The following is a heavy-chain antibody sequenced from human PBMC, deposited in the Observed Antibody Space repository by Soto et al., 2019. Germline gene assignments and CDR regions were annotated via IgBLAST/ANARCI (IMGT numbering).Heavy chain of an antibody. V-gene: IGHV1-18*04. J-gene: IGHJ6*02. CDR3: ARNAGVRYCSGGSCYYYGMDV. CDR2: ISAYNGNT. D-gene: IGHD2-15*01. Sequence: ASVKVSCKASGYTFTSYGISWVRQAPGQGLEWMGWISAYNGNTNYAQKLQGRVTMTTDTSTSTAYMELRSLRSDDTAVYYCARNAGVRYCSGGSCYYYGMDVWGQGTTVTVS. CDR1: GYTFTSYG.